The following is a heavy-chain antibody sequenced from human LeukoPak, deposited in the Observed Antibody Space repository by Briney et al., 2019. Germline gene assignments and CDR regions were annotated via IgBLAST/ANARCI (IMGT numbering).Heavy chain of an antibody. CDR2: INPSGGST. J-gene: IGHJ5*02. CDR1: GYTFTSYY. V-gene: IGHV1-46*01. CDR3: ARDYLRGYDILTGAASWFDP. D-gene: IGHD3-9*01. Sequence: GASVKVSCKASGYTFTSYYMHWVRQAPGQGLEWMGIINPSGGSTSYAQKFQGRVTMTRDTSTSTVYVELSSLRSEDTAVYYCARDYLRGYDILTGAASWFDPWGQGTLVTVSS.